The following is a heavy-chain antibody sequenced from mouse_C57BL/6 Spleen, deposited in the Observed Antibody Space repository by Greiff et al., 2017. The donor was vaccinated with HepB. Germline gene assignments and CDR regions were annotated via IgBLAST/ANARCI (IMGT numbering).Heavy chain of an antibody. Sequence: EVQLVESGEGLVKPGGSLKLSCAASGFTFSSYAMSWVRQTPEKRLEWVAYISSGGDYIYYADTVKGRFTISRDNARNTLYLQMSSLKSEDTAMYYCTRDRGSSPYFDYWGQGTTLTVSS. J-gene: IGHJ2*01. CDR1: GFTFSSYA. V-gene: IGHV5-9-1*02. CDR3: TRDRGSSPYFDY. D-gene: IGHD1-1*01. CDR2: ISSGGDYI.